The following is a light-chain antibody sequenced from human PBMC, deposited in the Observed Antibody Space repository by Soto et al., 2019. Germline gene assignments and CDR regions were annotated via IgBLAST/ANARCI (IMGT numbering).Light chain of an antibody. CDR2: NTN. J-gene: IGLJ3*02. V-gene: IGLV8-61*01. CDR3: VLYMSSIIWA. CDR1: SGSVSTTNY. Sequence: QTVVTQEPSFSVSPGGTVTLTCGLSSGSVSTTNYPSWYQQTPGQAPRTLIYNTNIRSSGVPDRFSGSILGNKAALTITGAQADDESDYYCVLYMSSIIWAFGGGTKLTVL.